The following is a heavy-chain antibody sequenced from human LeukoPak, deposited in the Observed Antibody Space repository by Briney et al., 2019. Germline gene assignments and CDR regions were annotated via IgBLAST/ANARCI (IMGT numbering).Heavy chain of an antibody. D-gene: IGHD6-19*01. V-gene: IGHV3-30*02. Sequence: GGSLRLSCAASGFSFSNYGMHWVRQAPGKGLEWVAFTRYDGSHKDYADSVKGRFTSSRDNSKNTPYLQMNSLRAEDTAVYYCAKGRWLVDYWGRGTLVTVSS. CDR3: AKGRWLVDY. J-gene: IGHJ4*02. CDR1: GFSFSNYG. CDR2: TRYDGSHK.